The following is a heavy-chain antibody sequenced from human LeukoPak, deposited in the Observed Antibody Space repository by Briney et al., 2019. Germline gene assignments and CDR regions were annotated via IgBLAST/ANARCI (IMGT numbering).Heavy chain of an antibody. D-gene: IGHD2-15*01. Sequence: PSETLSLTCTVSGGSISSSSYYWSWIRQHPGKGLEWIGYIYYSGSTYYNPSLKSRVTISVDTSKNQFSLKLSSVTAADTAVYYCARGVVVVVAATPVFDYWGQGTLVTVSS. V-gene: IGHV4-31*03. CDR3: ARGVVVVVAATPVFDY. CDR1: GGSISSSSYY. CDR2: IYYSGST. J-gene: IGHJ4*02.